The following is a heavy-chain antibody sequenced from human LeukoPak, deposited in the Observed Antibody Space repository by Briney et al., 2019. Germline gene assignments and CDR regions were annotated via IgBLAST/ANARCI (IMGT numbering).Heavy chain of an antibody. CDR2: IKSDGYTT. CDR3: ARDRYYGMDV. CDR1: GFTFGSYW. Sequence: GGSLRLSCAASGFTFGSYWMHWVRQAAGKGLVWVSLIKSDGYTTTYADSVKGRFTISRDNAKNTLYLQMTSLRAEDTADYYCARDRYYGMDVWGQGTTVTVSS. V-gene: IGHV3-74*01. J-gene: IGHJ6*02.